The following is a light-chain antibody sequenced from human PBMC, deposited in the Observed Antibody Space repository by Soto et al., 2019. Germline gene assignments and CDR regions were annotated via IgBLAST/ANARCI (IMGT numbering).Light chain of an antibody. J-gene: IGLJ2*01. CDR2: DVS. V-gene: IGLV2-11*01. CDR3: CSYGGRYTGV. CDR1: SSDIGGYNY. Sequence: QSVLNQPRSVSGSPGQSVTLSCTGTSSDIGGYNYVSWYQQHPGKAPKVIIYDVSQRPSGVPDRFSGSKSGNTASLTISGLQAEEGADYYCCSYGGRYTGVFGGGTQLTVL.